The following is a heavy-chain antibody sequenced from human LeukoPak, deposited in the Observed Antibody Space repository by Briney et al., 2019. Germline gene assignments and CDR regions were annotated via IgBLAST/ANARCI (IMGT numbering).Heavy chain of an antibody. J-gene: IGHJ4*02. CDR2: ISGSGGST. CDR3: AKLDSRGGSPLVYYFDY. V-gene: IGHV3-23*01. CDR1: WFTFTSYA. D-gene: IGHD3-10*01. Sequence: GGSLRLSCAASWFTFTSYAMSWVRQAPGKGLEWVSAISGSGGSTYYADSVKGRFTISRDNSKNTLYLQMNSLRAEDTAVYYWAKLDSRGGSPLVYYFDYWGQGTLVTVSS.